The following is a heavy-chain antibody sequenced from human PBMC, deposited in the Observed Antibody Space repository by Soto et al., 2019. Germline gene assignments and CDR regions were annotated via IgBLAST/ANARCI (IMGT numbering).Heavy chain of an antibody. J-gene: IGHJ6*02. CDR1: GYTFTSYA. CDR2: INAGNGNT. D-gene: IGHD3-3*01. Sequence: QVQLVQSGAEVKKPGASVKVSCKASGYTFTSYAMHWVRQAPGQRLEWMGWINAGNGNTKYSQKFQGRVTITRDTSASTAYMELSSLRSEDTAVYYCAGGVTIFGVVSLSDYYYYGMEVWGQGTTVTVSS. CDR3: AGGVTIFGVVSLSDYYYYGMEV. V-gene: IGHV1-3*01.